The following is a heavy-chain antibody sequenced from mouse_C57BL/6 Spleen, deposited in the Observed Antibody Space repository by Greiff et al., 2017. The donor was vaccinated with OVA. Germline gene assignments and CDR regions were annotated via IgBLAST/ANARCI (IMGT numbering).Heavy chain of an antibody. J-gene: IGHJ4*01. Sequence: EVKLQESGPGLVKPSQSLSLTCSVTGYSITSGYYWNWIRQFPGNKLEWMGYISYDGSNNYNPSLKNRISITRDTSKNQFFLKLNSVTTEDTATYYCARSGDSSGYRDYAMDYWGQGTSVTVSS. CDR2: ISYDGSN. CDR3: ARSGDSSGYRDYAMDY. CDR1: GYSITSGYY. V-gene: IGHV3-6*01. D-gene: IGHD3-2*02.